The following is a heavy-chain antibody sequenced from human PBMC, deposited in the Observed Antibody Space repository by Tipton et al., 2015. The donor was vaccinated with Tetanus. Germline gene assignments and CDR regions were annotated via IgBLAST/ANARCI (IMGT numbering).Heavy chain of an antibody. CDR2: ISNGNP. CDR3: ARSADNWFDP. CDR1: RGPISSYY. J-gene: IGHJ5*02. Sequence: GLVKPSETLSLTCTVSRGPISSYYWSWIRQPAGKGLEWIGHISNGNPDYSPSLKSRVTLSLDRSKNQFSLKLRSVTAADTAVYFCARSADNWFDPWGQGTLVAVSS. V-gene: IGHV4-4*07.